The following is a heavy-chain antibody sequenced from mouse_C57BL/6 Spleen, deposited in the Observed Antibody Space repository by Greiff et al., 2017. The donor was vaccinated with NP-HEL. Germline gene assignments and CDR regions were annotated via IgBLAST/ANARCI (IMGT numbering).Heavy chain of an antibody. D-gene: IGHD4-1*01. V-gene: IGHV1-59*01. CDR2: IDPSDSYT. CDR3: ARRGETGTSVYYFDY. Sequence: QVQLQQPGAELVRPGTSVKLSCKASGYTFTSYWMHWVKQRPGQGLEWIGVIDPSDSYTNYNQKFKGKATLTVDTSSSTAYMQLSSLTSEDSAVYYCARRGETGTSVYYFDYWGQGTTLTVSS. J-gene: IGHJ2*01. CDR1: GYTFTSYW.